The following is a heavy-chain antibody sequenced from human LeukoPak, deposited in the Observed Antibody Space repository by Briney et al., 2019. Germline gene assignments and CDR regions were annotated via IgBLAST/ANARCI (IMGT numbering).Heavy chain of an antibody. D-gene: IGHD5-18*01. V-gene: IGHV3-23*01. CDR3: AKEGEGYSYGSYYFDY. CDR1: GFTFSSYA. J-gene: IGHJ4*02. Sequence: PGGSLRLSCAASGFTFSSYAMSWVRQAPGKGLEWVSAISGSGGSTYYADSVKGRFTISRDNSKNTLYLQMNSLRAEDTAVYYCAKEGEGYSYGSYYFDYWGQGTLVTVSS. CDR2: ISGSGGST.